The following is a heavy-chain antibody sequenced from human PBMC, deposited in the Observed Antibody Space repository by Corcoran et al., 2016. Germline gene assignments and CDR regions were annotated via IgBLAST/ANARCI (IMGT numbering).Heavy chain of an antibody. V-gene: IGHV3-21*01. Sequence: VQLVESGGGLVKPGGSLGLSCEASGLTSISNRRNWVRQAQGKGWGGAPSISSGSSYIYYEAPVKGRFSISRDNAKNSLYLQMNSLRAEDTAVYYCARVEDDYSNYLYYYYYGMDVWGQGTTVTVSS. D-gene: IGHD4-4*01. CDR1: GLTSISNR. CDR3: ARVEDDYSNYLYYYYYGMDV. J-gene: IGHJ6*02. CDR2: ISSGSSYI.